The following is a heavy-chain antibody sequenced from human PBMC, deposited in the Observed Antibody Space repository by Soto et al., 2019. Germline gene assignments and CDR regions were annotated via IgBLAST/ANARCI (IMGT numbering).Heavy chain of an antibody. CDR1: GGPISSYD. V-gene: IGHV4-59*01. J-gene: IGHJ4*02. Sequence: SETLSLTCTVAGGPISSYDWSWIMQHPGKGLEWIGYIYYSGSTNYNPSLKSRVTISVDTSKNQFSLKLSSVTAADTAVYYCARAHENDFWSGYRVDYYFGYWGEPTL. CDR3: ARAHENDFWSGYRVDYYFGY. CDR2: IYYSGST. D-gene: IGHD3-3*01.